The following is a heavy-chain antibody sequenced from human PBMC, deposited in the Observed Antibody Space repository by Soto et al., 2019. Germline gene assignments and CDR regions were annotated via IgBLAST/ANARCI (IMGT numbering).Heavy chain of an antibody. J-gene: IGHJ6*03. CDR3: ARRGFLDWSLYYYMDV. CDR1: GFTFSDYY. Sequence: GGSLRLSCAASGFTFSDYYMSWIRQAPGKGLEWVSYISSSGSTIYYADSVKGRFTISRDNAKNSLYLQMNSLRAEDTAVYYCARRGFLDWSLYYYMDVWGKGTTVTVSS. D-gene: IGHD3-3*01. V-gene: IGHV3-11*01. CDR2: ISSSGSTI.